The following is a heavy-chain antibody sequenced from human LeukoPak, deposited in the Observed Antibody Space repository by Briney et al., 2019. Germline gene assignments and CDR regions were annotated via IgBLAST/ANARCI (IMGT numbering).Heavy chain of an antibody. CDR2: MNPNSGNT. J-gene: IGHJ6*02. CDR3: ARDLLGEGMDV. Sequence: GAPVKVSCRASGYTFTSYDINWVRQATGQGLEWMGWMNPNSGNTGYAQKFQGRVTMTRNTSISTAYMELSSLRSEDTAVYYCARDLLGEGMDVWGQGTTVTVSS. V-gene: IGHV1-8*01. CDR1: GYTFTSYD. D-gene: IGHD3-10*01.